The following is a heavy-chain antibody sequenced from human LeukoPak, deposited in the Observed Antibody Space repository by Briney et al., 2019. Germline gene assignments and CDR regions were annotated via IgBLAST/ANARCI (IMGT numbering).Heavy chain of an antibody. CDR2: IYYSGST. CDR3: ARPWTIRKDDAFDI. V-gene: IGHV4-59*08. Sequence: SETLSLTCTVSGGIISCYFWSWIRQPPGKGLEWIGYIYYSGSTNYNPSLKSRVTMSVDTSKNQFSLKLSSVTAANAAVYYCARPWTIRKDDAFDIWGQGTMVTVSS. CDR1: GGIISCYF. J-gene: IGHJ3*02. D-gene: IGHD3-3*02.